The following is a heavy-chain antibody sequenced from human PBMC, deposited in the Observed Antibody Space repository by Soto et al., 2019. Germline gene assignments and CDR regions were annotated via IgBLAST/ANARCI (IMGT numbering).Heavy chain of an antibody. D-gene: IGHD6-13*01. V-gene: IGHV3-23*01. J-gene: IGHJ4*02. CDR2: ISGSGDST. CDR1: GFTFSNYA. CDR3: ARRSSSWYFDY. Sequence: EVQLLESGGGLVQPGGSLRLSCAASGFTFSNYAMNWVSQAPGKGLEWVSVISGSGDSTYYADSVKGRFTISRDSSKNTLYLQMNTLRAEDTAVYYCARRSSSWYFDYWGQGTLVTVSS.